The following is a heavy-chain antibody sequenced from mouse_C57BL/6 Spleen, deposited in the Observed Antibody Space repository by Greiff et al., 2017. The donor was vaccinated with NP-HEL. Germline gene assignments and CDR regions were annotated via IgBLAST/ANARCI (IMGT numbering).Heavy chain of an antibody. V-gene: IGHV5-16*01. J-gene: IGHJ1*03. Sequence: EVMLVESEGGLVQPGSSMKLSCTASGFTFSDSYMAWVRPVPEKGLEWVANINYAGSSPYYLASLTSRFIISRGNAKNILYLQMSILKSYDTATYYCARDSGFYFWGTGTTVTVSS. CDR1: GFTFSDSY. CDR2: INYAGSSP. CDR3: ARDSGFYF.